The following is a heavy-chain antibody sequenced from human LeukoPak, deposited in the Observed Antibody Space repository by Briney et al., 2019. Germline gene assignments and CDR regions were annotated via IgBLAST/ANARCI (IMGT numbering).Heavy chain of an antibody. CDR2: TCCRTKCYN. J-gene: IGHJ5*02. Sequence: TLSLTCAISGFIVSSNSAAWNWIAQSPSRDLEWVSRTCCRTKCYNDYAVPLKSRITLNPHTPKNQLSLQLNSLTPEDTAVYYCARGGYCRVGSCYSDWFDPWAQGTLVTVPS. CDR3: ARGGYCRVGSCYSDWFDP. CDR1: GFIVSSNSAA. V-gene: IGHV6-1*01. D-gene: IGHD2-15*01.